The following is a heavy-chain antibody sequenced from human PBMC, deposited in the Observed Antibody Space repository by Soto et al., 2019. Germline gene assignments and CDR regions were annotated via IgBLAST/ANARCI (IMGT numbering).Heavy chain of an antibody. V-gene: IGHV1-69*13. D-gene: IGHD6-6*01. J-gene: IGHJ6*02. CDR1: GGTFSSYA. CDR2: IIPIFGTA. CDR3: ARNSSAFDYYYYGMDV. Sequence: SVKVSCKASGGTFSSYAISWVRQAPGQGLEWMGGIIPIFGTANYAQKFQGRVTITADESTSTAYMELSSLRSEDTAVYYCARNSSAFDYYYYGMDVWGQGTTVTVSS.